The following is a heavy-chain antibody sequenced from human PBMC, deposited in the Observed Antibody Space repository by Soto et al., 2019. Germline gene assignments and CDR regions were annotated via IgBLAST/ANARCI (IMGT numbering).Heavy chain of an antibody. Sequence: GGSLRLSCAASGFTFSSYAMSWVRQAPGKGLEWVSAISGSGGSTYYADSVKGRFTISRDNSKNTLYLQMNSLRAEDTAVYYCATADTAMVIYYYGMDVWGQGTTVTVSS. CDR3: ATADTAMVIYYYGMDV. V-gene: IGHV3-23*01. CDR2: ISGSGGST. J-gene: IGHJ6*02. D-gene: IGHD5-18*01. CDR1: GFTFSSYA.